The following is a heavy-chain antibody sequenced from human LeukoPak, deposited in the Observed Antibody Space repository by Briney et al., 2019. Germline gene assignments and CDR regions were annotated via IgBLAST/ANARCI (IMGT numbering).Heavy chain of an antibody. J-gene: IGHJ4*02. CDR2: INYSGST. D-gene: IGHD6-13*01. V-gene: IGHV4-59*01. CDR1: GDSISIYY. CDR3: ARGVLSPGSSWYTDY. Sequence: PSETLSLTCSVSGDSISIYYWSWIRQPPGKGLQWIGYINYSGSTNYNPSLKSRVTVSVDTSKNQFSLELSSVTAADTAAYYCARGVLSPGSSWYTDYWGQGTLVTVSS.